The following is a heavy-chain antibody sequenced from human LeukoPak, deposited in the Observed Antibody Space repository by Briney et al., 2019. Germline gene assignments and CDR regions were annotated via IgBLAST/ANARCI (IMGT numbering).Heavy chain of an antibody. V-gene: IGHV1-18*01. CDR1: GYTFTSYG. CDR2: ISAYNGNT. Sequence: GASVKVSCEASGYTFTSYGISWVRQAPGQGLEWMGWISAYNGNTNYAQKLQGRVTMTTDTSTSTAYMELRSLRSDDTAVYYCAGGYYRTGGDGVQAEFDPWGQGTLVTVSS. J-gene: IGHJ5*02. CDR3: AGGYYRTGGDGVQAEFDP. D-gene: IGHD1-26*01.